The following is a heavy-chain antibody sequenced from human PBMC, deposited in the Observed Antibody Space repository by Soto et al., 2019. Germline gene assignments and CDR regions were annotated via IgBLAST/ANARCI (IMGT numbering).Heavy chain of an antibody. CDR1: GGSFSGYY. D-gene: IGHD3-22*01. CDR2: INHSGST. V-gene: IGHV4-34*01. Sequence: SETLSLTCAVYGGSFSGYYWSWIRQPPGKGLEWIGEINHSGSTNYNPSLKSRVTISVDTSKNQFSLKLSSVTAADTAVYYCASGYYYYHSSGYFPTDIWGQGTMVTVSS. CDR3: ASGYYYYHSSGYFPTDI. J-gene: IGHJ3*02.